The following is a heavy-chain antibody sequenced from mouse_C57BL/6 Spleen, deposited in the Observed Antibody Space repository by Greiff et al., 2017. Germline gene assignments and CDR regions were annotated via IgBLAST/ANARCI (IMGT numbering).Heavy chain of an antibody. D-gene: IGHD1-1*01. CDR1: GFSLSTSGMG. CDR3: ACLKAYYCGSGSRYFDV. J-gene: IGHJ1*03. CDR2: IYWDDDK. V-gene: IGHV8-12*01. Sequence: QVTLKVSGPGILQSSQTLSLTCSFSGFSLSTSGMGVSWIRQPSGKGLEWLAHIYWDDDKRYNPFLMSRLTISKATSRNQVFLKITSIDTADAAAYYCACLKAYYCGSGSRYFDVWGTGTTVTVSS.